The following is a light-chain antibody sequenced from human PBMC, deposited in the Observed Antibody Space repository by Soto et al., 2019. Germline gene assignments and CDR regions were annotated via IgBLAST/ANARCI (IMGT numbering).Light chain of an antibody. Sequence: EIVMTQSPATLSVSPGERATLSCRASQSVSNKLAWYQQNRGHAPRLLIHSASARATGIPARFSGSGSGTAFTLTISSLQSEDFAVYYCQQYYNWLTFGGGTKVEI. V-gene: IGKV3D-15*01. CDR1: QSVSNK. J-gene: IGKJ4*01. CDR3: QQYYNWLT. CDR2: SAS.